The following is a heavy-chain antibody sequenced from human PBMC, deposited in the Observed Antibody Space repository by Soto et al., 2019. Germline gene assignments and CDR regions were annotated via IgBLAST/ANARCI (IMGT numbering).Heavy chain of an antibody. J-gene: IGHJ6*02. V-gene: IGHV3-33*01. D-gene: IGHD6-13*01. CDR3: ARDMSIAAAGTYYYYYYGMDV. Sequence: QVQLVESGGGVVQPGRSLRLSCAASGYTFSSYGMHWVRQAPGKGLEWVAVIWYDGSNKYYADSVKGRFTISRDNSKNTLYLQMNSLRAEDTAVYYCARDMSIAAAGTYYYYYYGMDVWGQGTTVTVSS. CDR1: GYTFSSYG. CDR2: IWYDGSNK.